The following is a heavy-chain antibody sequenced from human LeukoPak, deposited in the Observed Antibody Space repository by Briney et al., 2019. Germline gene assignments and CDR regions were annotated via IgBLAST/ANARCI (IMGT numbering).Heavy chain of an antibody. D-gene: IGHD6-6*01. J-gene: IGHJ5*02. CDR2: INPSGGST. CDR1: GHTSTSYY. V-gene: IGHV1-46*01. Sequence: GASVKVSCKASGHTSTSYYMHWVRQAPGQGLEWMGIINPSGGSTSYAQKFQGRVTMTRDTSTSTVYMELSSLRSEDTAVYYCARDRIAAQNWFDPWGQGTLVTVSS. CDR3: ARDRIAAQNWFDP.